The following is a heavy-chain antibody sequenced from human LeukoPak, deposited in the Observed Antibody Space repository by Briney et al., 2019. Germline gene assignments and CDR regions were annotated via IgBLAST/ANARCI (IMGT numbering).Heavy chain of an antibody. CDR3: ASGEGGSYY. D-gene: IGHD1-26*01. CDR2: IRNKATSYTT. Sequence: GGSLRLSCADSGFTFSGYYMGWVRQAPGKGLEWVGRIRNKATSYTTEYSAPVKGRFTISRADSKNSLHLHMTSLKTEDTAVYYSASGEGGSYYWGQGTMVTVSS. J-gene: IGHJ4*02. CDR1: GFTFSGYY. V-gene: IGHV3-72*01.